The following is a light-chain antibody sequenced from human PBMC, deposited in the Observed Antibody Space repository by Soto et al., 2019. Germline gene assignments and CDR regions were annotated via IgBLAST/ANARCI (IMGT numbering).Light chain of an antibody. CDR3: QQRSNWPPPIT. Sequence: EIVLTQSPATLSLSPWERATLSCRASQSVSSYLAWYQQKPGQAPRLLIYDASNRATGIPARFSGSGSGTDFTLTISSLEPEDFAVYYCQQRSNWPPPITFGQGTRLEIK. CDR2: DAS. CDR1: QSVSSY. J-gene: IGKJ5*01. V-gene: IGKV3-11*01.